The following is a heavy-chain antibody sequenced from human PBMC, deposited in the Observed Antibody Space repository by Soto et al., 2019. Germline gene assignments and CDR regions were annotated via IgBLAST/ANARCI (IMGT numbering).Heavy chain of an antibody. CDR1: GFTFTTYW. J-gene: IGHJ4*02. Sequence: EVQLVESGGGLVQPGGSLRLSCATSGFTFTTYWMHWVRQAPGKGLMWVSRITPDGGSTSYADSVKGRFTISRDNAKNTLYLLMNGLRAEDSAIYYCTRDLIIADTPGDDLDYWGQGTLVAVSS. D-gene: IGHD5-12*01. CDR3: TRDLIIADTPGDDLDY. CDR2: ITPDGGST. V-gene: IGHV3-74*01.